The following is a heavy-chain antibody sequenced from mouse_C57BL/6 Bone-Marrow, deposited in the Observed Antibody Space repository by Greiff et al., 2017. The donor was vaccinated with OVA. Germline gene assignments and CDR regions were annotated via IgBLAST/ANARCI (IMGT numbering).Heavy chain of an antibody. CDR1: GYTFTSYW. V-gene: IGHV1-72*01. D-gene: IGHD2-5*01. Sequence: QVQLQQSGAELVKPGASVKLSCKASGYTFTSYWMHWVKQRTGRGLEWIGRIDPNSGGTKYNEKFKSKATLTVDQPSSTAYMQRRSLTSEDSAVYYFARSRSNYAWFAYWGQGTLVTVSA. CDR2: IDPNSGGT. CDR3: ARSRSNYAWFAY. J-gene: IGHJ3*01.